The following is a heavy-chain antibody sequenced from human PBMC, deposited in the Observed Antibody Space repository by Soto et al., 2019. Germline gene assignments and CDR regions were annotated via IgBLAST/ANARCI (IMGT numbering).Heavy chain of an antibody. CDR2: INHSGST. D-gene: IGHD4-17*01. CDR1: GGSFSGYY. J-gene: IGHJ4*02. V-gene: IGHV4-34*01. CDR3: AIHYGDPYFDY. Sequence: QVQLQQWGAGLLKPSETLSLTCAVYGGSFSGYYWSWIRQPPGKGLEWIGEINHSGSTNYNPSLKSRVTISVATSKTQFSLKLSSVTAADTAVYDCAIHYGDPYFDYWGQGTLVTVSS.